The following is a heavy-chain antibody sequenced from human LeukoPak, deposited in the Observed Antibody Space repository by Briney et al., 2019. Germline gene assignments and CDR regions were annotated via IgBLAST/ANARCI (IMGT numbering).Heavy chain of an antibody. D-gene: IGHD1-1*01. CDR3: AKPRLTGTTLSPFEY. CDR1: GFTFSSYA. Sequence: GGSLRLSCAASGFTFSSYAMSWVRQAPGKGLEWVSAISGSGDSTYYADSVRGRFTISRDNSKNTLYLQMNSLRAEDTAVYYCAKPRLTGTTLSPFEYWGQGTLVTVSS. V-gene: IGHV3-23*01. J-gene: IGHJ4*02. CDR2: ISGSGDST.